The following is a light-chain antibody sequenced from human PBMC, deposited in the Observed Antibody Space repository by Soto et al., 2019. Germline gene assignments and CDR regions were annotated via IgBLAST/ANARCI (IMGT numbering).Light chain of an antibody. CDR2: RDT. CDR1: SSNIGNNY. J-gene: IGLJ3*02. V-gene: IGLV1-47*01. CDR3: SAWIDSLNGWV. Sequence: QSVLTQPPSASGTPGQRVTISCSESSSNIGNNYLYWYQHLPGTAPKLLIYRDTERPSGVPDRFSGSRSGTSASLAISGLRSEDEADYFCSAWIDSLNGWVFGGGTKLTVL.